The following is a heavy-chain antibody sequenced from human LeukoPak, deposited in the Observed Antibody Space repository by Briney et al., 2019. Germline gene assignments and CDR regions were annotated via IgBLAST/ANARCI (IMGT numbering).Heavy chain of an antibody. CDR2: INPSGGST. Sequence: ASVKVSCKASGYTFTSYDINWVRQAPGQGLEWMGIINPSGGSTSYAQKFQGRVTKTRDTSTSTVYMELSSLRSEDTAVYYCASGYSYDYDYWGQGTLVTVSS. V-gene: IGHV1-46*01. CDR1: GYTFTSYD. J-gene: IGHJ4*02. CDR3: ASGYSYDYDY. D-gene: IGHD5-18*01.